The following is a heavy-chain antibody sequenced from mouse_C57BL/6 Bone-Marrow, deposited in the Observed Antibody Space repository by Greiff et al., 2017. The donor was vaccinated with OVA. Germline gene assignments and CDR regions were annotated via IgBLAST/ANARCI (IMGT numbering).Heavy chain of an antibody. CDR1: GFSFNTYA. CDR3: VRHSSYFDY. Sequence: EVKLMESGGGLVQPKGSLKLSCAASGFSFNTYAMNWVRQAPGKGLEWVARIRSKSNNYATYYADSVKDRFTISRDDSESMLYLQMNNLKTEDTAMYYCVRHSSYFDYWGQGTTLTVSS. CDR2: IRSKSNNYAT. J-gene: IGHJ2*01. V-gene: IGHV10-1*01.